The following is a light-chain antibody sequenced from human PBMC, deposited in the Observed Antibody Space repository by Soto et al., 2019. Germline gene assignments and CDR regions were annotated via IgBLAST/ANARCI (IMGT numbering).Light chain of an antibody. V-gene: IGLV7-46*01. Sequence: QAVVTQERSLTVSPGWTVTLTCGSSTGAVTNGHYPYWFQQKPGQAPRTLIYDTTNRHSWTPDRFSGSLLGGKAALTLSGEQPEDEAEYYCLLSYNGPYVFGTGTKVTVL. CDR2: DTT. J-gene: IGLJ1*01. CDR1: TGAVTNGHY. CDR3: LLSYNGPYV.